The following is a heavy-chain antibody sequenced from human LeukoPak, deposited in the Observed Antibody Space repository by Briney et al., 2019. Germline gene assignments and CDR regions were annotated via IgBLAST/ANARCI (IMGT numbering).Heavy chain of an antibody. D-gene: IGHD2-21*01. CDR3: AKAYGGGDKIRIDY. CDR1: GFTFSSYG. V-gene: IGHV3-30*18. CDR2: ISYDGSNK. Sequence: GGSLRLSCAASGFTFSSYGMHWVRQAPGKGLEWVAVISYDGSNKYYADSVKGRFSISRDNSKNTLYLQMNSLRAEDTAVYYCAKAYGGGDKIRIDYWGQGTLVTVSS. J-gene: IGHJ4*02.